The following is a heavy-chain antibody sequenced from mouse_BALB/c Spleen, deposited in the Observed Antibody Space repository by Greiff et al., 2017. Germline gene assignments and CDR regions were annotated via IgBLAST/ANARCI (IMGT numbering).Heavy chain of an antibody. J-gene: IGHJ1*01. CDR1: GFTFSSFG. V-gene: IGHV5-17*02. CDR3: AKATVGDWDFDV. CDR2: ISSGSSTI. Sequence: EVNVVESGGGLVQPGGSRKLSCAASGFTFSSFGMHWVRQAPEKGLEWVAYISSGSSTIYYADTVKCRFTISRDNPKNTLFLQMTSLRAEDTAMYYCAKATVGDWDFDVWGAGTTVTVSS. D-gene: IGHD1-1*01.